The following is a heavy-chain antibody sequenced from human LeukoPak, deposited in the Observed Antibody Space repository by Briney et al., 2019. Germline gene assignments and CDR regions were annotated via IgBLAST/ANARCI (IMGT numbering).Heavy chain of an antibody. V-gene: IGHV1-18*01. J-gene: IGHJ4*02. Sequence: ASVKVSCKASGYTFTNYGISWVRQAPGQGLQWMGWISAYNGNTNYEQEFQGRVTLTTDTSTSTAYMDLRSLRSDDTAVYYCARVEGYTSSWYYFDYWGQGTLVTVSS. CDR2: ISAYNGNT. D-gene: IGHD6-13*01. CDR3: ARVEGYTSSWYYFDY. CDR1: GYTFTNYG.